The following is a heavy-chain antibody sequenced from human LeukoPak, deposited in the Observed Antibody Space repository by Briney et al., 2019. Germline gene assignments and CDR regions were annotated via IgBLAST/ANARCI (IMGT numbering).Heavy chain of an antibody. D-gene: IGHD1-1*01. CDR1: GYTFTSYY. V-gene: IGHV1-46*01. J-gene: IGHJ4*02. CDR2: INPSGGST. Sequence: ALVKVSCKASGYTFTSYYMHWVRQAPGQGLEWMGIINPSGGSTSYAQKFQGRVTMTRDTSTSTVYMELSSLRSDDTAVYYCATGVRMDNWDDEYLGFPTYFDFWGQGTLVTVSS. CDR3: ATGVRMDNWDDEYLGFPTYFDF.